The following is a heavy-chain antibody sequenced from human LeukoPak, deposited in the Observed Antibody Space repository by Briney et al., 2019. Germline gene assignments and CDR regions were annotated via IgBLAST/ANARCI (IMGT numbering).Heavy chain of an antibody. CDR2: ISSNSNPI. D-gene: IGHD2/OR15-2a*01. CDR1: GFTFGSYS. Sequence: GGSLRLSCAASGFTFGSYSMNWVRQAPGKGLEWVSYISSNSNPIYYADSVKGRFTISRDNTKNSPYLQMNSLRAEDTAVYYCARGLFHNDYYLDWFDPWGQGTLVTVSS. J-gene: IGHJ5*02. CDR3: ARGLFHNDYYLDWFDP. V-gene: IGHV3-48*04.